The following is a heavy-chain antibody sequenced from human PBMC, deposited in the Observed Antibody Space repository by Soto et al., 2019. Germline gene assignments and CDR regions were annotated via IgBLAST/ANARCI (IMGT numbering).Heavy chain of an antibody. J-gene: IGHJ6*02. CDR3: ARDRCSSTSCYPHYYYGMDV. CDR2: ISSSSSYI. Sequence: EVQLVESGGGLVKPGGSLRLSCAASGFTFSSYSMNWVRQAPGKGLEWVSSISSSSSYIYYADSVKGRFTISRDNAKNSLYLQMNSLRAEDTAVYYCARDRCSSTSCYPHYYYGMDVWGQGTTVTVSS. D-gene: IGHD2-2*01. V-gene: IGHV3-21*01. CDR1: GFTFSSYS.